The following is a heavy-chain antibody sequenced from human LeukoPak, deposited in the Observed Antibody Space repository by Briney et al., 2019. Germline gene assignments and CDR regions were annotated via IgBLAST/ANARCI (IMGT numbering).Heavy chain of an antibody. CDR1: GFTFSSYS. J-gene: IGHJ4*02. V-gene: IGHV3-21*01. CDR2: ISSSSSYI. CDR3: ARDAHMVRGVIGLDY. D-gene: IGHD3-10*01. Sequence: EGSLRLSCAASGFTFSSYSMNWVRQAPGKGLEWVSSISSSSSYIYYADSVKGRFTISRDNAKNSLYLQMNSLRAEDTAVYYCARDAHMVRGVIGLDYWGQGTLVTVSS.